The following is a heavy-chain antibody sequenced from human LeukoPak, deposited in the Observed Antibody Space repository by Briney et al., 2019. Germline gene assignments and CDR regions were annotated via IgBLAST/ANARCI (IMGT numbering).Heavy chain of an antibody. CDR3: ARQSGSGWYDLLDY. V-gene: IGHV4-59*08. D-gene: IGHD6-19*01. Sequence: SETLSLTCTVSGGSISSYYWSWIRQPPGKGLEWIGYIYYSGSTNYNPSLKSRVTISVDTSKNQLSLKLSSVTAADTAVYYCARQSGSGWYDLLDYWGQGTLVTVSS. J-gene: IGHJ4*02. CDR1: GGSISSYY. CDR2: IYYSGST.